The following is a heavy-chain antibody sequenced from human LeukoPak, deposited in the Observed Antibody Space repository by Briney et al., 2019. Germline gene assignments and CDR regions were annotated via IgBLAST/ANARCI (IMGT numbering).Heavy chain of an antibody. Sequence: PGGSLRLSCAASGFTFSSYAMSWVRQAPGKGLEWVSAISGSGGSTYYADSVEGRFTISRDNSKNTLYLQMNSLRAEDTAVYYCAKDMRGWQQLAFDYWGQGTLVTVSS. CDR2: ISGSGGST. CDR3: AKDMRGWQQLAFDY. CDR1: GFTFSSYA. D-gene: IGHD6-13*01. J-gene: IGHJ4*02. V-gene: IGHV3-23*01.